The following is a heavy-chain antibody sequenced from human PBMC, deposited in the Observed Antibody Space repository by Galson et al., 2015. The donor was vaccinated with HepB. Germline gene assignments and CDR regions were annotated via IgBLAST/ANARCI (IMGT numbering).Heavy chain of an antibody. CDR2: ISAYNGNT. CDR1: GYTFTSYG. CDR3: ARDHTTVVVVPADAFDI. V-gene: IGHV1-18*01. D-gene: IGHD2-2*01. Sequence: SVKVSCKASGYTFTSYGISWVRQAPGQGLEWMGWISAYNGNTNYAQKLQGRVTMTTDTSTSTAYMELRSLRSDDTAVYYCARDHTTVVVVPADAFDIWGQGTMVTVSS. J-gene: IGHJ3*02.